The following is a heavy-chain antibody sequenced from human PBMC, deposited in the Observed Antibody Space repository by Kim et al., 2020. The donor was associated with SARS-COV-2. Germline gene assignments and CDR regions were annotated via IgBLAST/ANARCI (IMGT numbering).Heavy chain of an antibody. Sequence: ASVKVSCKASGYTFTSYGISWVRQAPGQGLEWMGWISAYNGNTNYAQKLQGRVTMTTDTSTSTAYMELRSLRSDDTAVYYCARDGSVLTGYYKYYYYGMDVWGQGTTVTVSS. V-gene: IGHV1-18*01. CDR3: ARDGSVLTGYYKYYYYGMDV. J-gene: IGHJ6*02. CDR2: ISAYNGNT. D-gene: IGHD3-9*01. CDR1: GYTFTSYG.